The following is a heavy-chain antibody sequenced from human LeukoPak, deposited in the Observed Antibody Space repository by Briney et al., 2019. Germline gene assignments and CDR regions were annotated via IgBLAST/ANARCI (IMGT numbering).Heavy chain of an antibody. CDR3: ARDTTYYYDSSGYYSASWYFDL. J-gene: IGHJ2*01. Sequence: GASVKVSCKASGYTFTGYYMHWVRQAPGQGLEWMGWINPNSGGTNYAQKSQGRVTMTRDTSISTAYMELSRLRSDDTAVYYCARDTTYYYDSSGYYSASWYFDLWGRGTLVTVSS. CDR1: GYTFTGYY. CDR2: INPNSGGT. D-gene: IGHD3-22*01. V-gene: IGHV1-2*02.